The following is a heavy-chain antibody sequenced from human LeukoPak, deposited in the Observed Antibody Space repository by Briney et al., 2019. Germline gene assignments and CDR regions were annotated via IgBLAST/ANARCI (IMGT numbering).Heavy chain of an antibody. D-gene: IGHD2-15*01. V-gene: IGHV3-30*02. CDR1: GFTFSSYG. CDR2: IRFDGNIK. J-gene: IGHJ4*02. Sequence: GGSLRLSCEVSGFTFSSYGMHWVRQIPGKGLEWMAFIRFDGNIKYYTNSVKGRFTISRDNSNNTLYLQMNSLRLEDTALYYCAKAPVTTCSGAYCYPFDYWSQGTLVTVSS. CDR3: AKAPVTTCSGAYCYPFDY.